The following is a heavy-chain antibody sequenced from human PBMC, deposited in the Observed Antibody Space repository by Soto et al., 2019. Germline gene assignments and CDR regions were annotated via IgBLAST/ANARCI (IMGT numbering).Heavy chain of an antibody. CDR2: IYYSGST. V-gene: IGHV4-39*01. CDR1: GGSISSSSYY. J-gene: IGHJ6*02. CDR3: ARQNRYYYYYGMDV. Sequence: SETLSLTCTVSGGSISSSSYYWGWIRQPPGKGLEWIGSIYYSGSTYYNPSLKSQVTISVDTSKNQFSLKLSSVTAADTAVYYCARQNRYYYYYGMDVWGQGTTVTVSS.